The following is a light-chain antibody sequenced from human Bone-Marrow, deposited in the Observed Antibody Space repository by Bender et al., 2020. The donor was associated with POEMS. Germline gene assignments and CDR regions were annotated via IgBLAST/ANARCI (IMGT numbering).Light chain of an antibody. CDR3: TSYAGSNNLM. CDR1: SSDVGGYNY. V-gene: IGLV2-8*01. CDR2: EVS. J-gene: IGLJ3*02. Sequence: QSALTQPPSASWSPGQSVTISCTGTSSDVGGYNYVSWYQHHPGKAPKLVIFEVSKRPSWVPDRFSGSKSGNTASLTVSGLQAEDEADYYCTSYAGSNNLMFGGGTKLTVL.